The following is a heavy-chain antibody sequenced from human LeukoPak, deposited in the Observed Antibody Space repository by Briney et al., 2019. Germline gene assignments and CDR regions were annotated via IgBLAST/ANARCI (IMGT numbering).Heavy chain of an antibody. CDR2: ISSSGSII. V-gene: IGHV3-48*01. J-gene: IGHJ4*02. CDR1: GFTFSSYN. D-gene: IGHD6-13*01. Sequence: GGSLRLSCTASGFTFSSYNMKWVRQAPGKGLEWVSYISSSGSIIDYADSVKGRFTISRDNAKNSLYLRMNSLRAEDTAVYYCARDRAHNSWSDYWGQGTLVTVSS. CDR3: ARDRAHNSWSDY.